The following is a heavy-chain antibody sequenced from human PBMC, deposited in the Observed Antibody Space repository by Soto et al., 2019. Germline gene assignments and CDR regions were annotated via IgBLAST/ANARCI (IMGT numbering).Heavy chain of an antibody. CDR2: IWYDGSNK. V-gene: IGHV3-33*01. CDR1: GFTFSSYG. Sequence: GSLRLSCAASGFTFSSYGMHWARQAPGKGLEWVAVIWYDGSNKYYADSVKGRFTISRDNSKNTLYLQMNSLRAEDTAVYYCARDSGSSGYDAFDIWGQGTMVTVSS. CDR3: ARDSGSSGYDAFDI. J-gene: IGHJ3*02. D-gene: IGHD5-12*01.